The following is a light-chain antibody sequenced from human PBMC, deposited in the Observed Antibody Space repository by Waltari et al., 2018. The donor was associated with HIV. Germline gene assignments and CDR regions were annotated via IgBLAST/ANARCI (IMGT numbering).Light chain of an antibody. CDR3: MQGLQIPRT. CDR2: LRA. CDR1: QSLLHSDGYNY. Sequence: EIVLTQSPLSLPVTPGEPASIYCMSNQSLLHSDGYNYLDWYLQKPGQSPQLLIYLRANRASGVPDRFSGSGSGTHFTLKISRVEPEDVGVYYCMQGLQIPRTFGQGTKVEIK. J-gene: IGKJ1*01. V-gene: IGKV2-28*01.